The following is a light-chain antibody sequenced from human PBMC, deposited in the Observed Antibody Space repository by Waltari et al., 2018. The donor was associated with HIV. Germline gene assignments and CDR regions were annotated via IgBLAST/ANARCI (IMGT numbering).Light chain of an antibody. CDR1: NSNIGDNY. V-gene: IGLV1-51*02. CDR2: ENN. J-gene: IGLJ3*02. Sequence: QPPSMSAAPGQKVTISCPGSNSNIGDNYVSWYQQVPGTAPELLRYENNKRPSGISDRFSGPRSGTSATLGITGLPTGDEADYYCATWDNRLSAWVFGGGTKLTVL. CDR3: ATWDNRLSAWV.